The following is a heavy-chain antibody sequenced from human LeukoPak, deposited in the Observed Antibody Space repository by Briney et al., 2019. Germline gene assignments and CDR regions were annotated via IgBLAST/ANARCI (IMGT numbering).Heavy chain of an antibody. Sequence: ASVKVSCKASGGTFSSYAISWVRQAPGQGLEWMGGIIPIFGTANYAQKFQGRVTITADESTSTAYMELSSLRSEDTAVYYCARHLYRRGRYNWFDPWGQGTLVTVSS. V-gene: IGHV1-69*13. D-gene: IGHD6-19*01. CDR1: GGTFSSYA. CDR3: ARHLYRRGRYNWFDP. CDR2: IIPIFGTA. J-gene: IGHJ5*02.